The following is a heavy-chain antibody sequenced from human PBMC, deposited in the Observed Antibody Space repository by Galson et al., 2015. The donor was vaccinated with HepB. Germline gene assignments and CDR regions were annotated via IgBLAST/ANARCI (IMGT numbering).Heavy chain of an antibody. Sequence: QSGAEVKKPGESLKISCKGSGYSFTSYWIGWVRQMPGKGLEWMGIIYPGDSDTRYSPSFQGQVTISADKSISTAYLQWSSLKASDTAMYYCARRKRVVIGWTERAFDYWGQGTLVTVSS. CDR2: IYPGDSDT. J-gene: IGHJ4*02. V-gene: IGHV5-51*01. CDR1: GYSFTSYW. D-gene: IGHD3-3*01. CDR3: ARRKRVVIGWTERAFDY.